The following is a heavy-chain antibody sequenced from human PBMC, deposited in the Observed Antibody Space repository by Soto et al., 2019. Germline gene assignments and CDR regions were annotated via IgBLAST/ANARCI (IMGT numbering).Heavy chain of an antibody. D-gene: IGHD2-21*01. CDR3: ARDSAWGLSFDP. CDR2: ISTASSYI. V-gene: IGHV3-21*02. J-gene: IGHJ5*02. CDR1: GFTFSSYL. Sequence: EVQLVESGGGLVEPGGSLRLSCAASGFTFSSYLMTWVRQSPGKGLEWVASISTASSYIYYADSVKGRFTISRDDAKTPLSLQINSLRAEDTAVYYCARDSAWGLSFDPWGQGTLVTVSS.